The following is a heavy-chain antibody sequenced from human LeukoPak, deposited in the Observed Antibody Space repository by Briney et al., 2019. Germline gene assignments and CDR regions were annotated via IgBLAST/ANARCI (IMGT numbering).Heavy chain of an antibody. Sequence: SETLSLTCTVSGGSISSYYWSWIRQPPGKGLEWIGYIYYSGSTNYNPSLKSRVTISVDTSKNQFSLKLSSVTAADTAVYYCARDQPPDPHFDYWGQGTLVTVSS. J-gene: IGHJ4*02. CDR1: GGSISSYY. CDR2: IYYSGST. V-gene: IGHV4-59*01. CDR3: ARDQPPDPHFDY.